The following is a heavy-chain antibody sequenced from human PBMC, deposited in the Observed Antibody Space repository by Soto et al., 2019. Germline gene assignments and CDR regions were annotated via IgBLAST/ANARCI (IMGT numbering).Heavy chain of an antibody. Sequence: KQSQTLSLTCAVYGGSFSGYYWSWIRQPPGKGLEWIGEINHSGSTNYNPSLRSRVTISVDTSKNPFSLTLSSLTAAATAVYYCASVGQEGSYRPFDYWGQGTLVTVSS. J-gene: IGHJ4*02. CDR2: INHSGST. CDR1: GGSFSGYY. V-gene: IGHV4-34*01. D-gene: IGHD3-16*02. CDR3: ASVGQEGSYRPFDY.